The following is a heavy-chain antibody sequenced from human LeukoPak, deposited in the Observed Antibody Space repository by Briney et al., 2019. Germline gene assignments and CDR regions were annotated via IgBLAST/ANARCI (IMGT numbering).Heavy chain of an antibody. V-gene: IGHV4-38-2*01. Sequence: PSETLSLTCAVSGYSISSGYHWGWIRQPPGKGLEWIGSIYHSGSTYYNPSLKSRVTISVDTSKNQFSLKLSSVTAADTAVYFCARIPDSEAWFDPWGQGTLVTVSS. J-gene: IGHJ5*02. CDR2: IYHSGST. D-gene: IGHD1-26*01. CDR3: ARIPDSEAWFDP. CDR1: GYSISSGYH.